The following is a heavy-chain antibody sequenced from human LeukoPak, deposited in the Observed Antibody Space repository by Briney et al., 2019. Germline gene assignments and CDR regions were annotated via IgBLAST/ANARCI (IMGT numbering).Heavy chain of an antibody. CDR1: GFTFNNCA. V-gene: IGHV3-23*01. Sequence: GGSLRLSCTASGFTFNNCAMSWVRQAPGKGLEWVSAITTSGGSTYYADSVKGRFTISRDNSKNTLYLQMNSLSADDTAVNYCASSRDASYSGEIDYWGQGTLVTVSS. J-gene: IGHJ4*02. D-gene: IGHD1-26*01. CDR3: ASSRDASYSGEIDY. CDR2: ITTSGGST.